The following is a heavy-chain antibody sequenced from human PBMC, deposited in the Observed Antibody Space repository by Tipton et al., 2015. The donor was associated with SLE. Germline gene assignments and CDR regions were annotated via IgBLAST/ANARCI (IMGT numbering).Heavy chain of an antibody. CDR2: IYYSGST. CDR3: ARLTPLSGWYYFDY. J-gene: IGHJ4*02. D-gene: IGHD3-9*01. Sequence: TLSLTCSVSGGSISGYSWSWVRQPPGKGLEWIGYIYYSGSTNYNPSLKSRVTMSVDTSENQFSLKLSSVSAADTAVYYCARLTPLSGWYYFDYWGQGALVTVSS. V-gene: IGHV4-59*01. CDR1: GGSISGYS.